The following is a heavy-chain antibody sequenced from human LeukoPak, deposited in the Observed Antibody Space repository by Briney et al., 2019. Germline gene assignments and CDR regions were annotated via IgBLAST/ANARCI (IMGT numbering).Heavy chain of an antibody. J-gene: IGHJ6*04. V-gene: IGHV1-3*01. Sequence: ASVTVSCKASGYTFTSYAMHWVREAPGQRIEWMGWINAGNGNTKYSQKFQGRVTITRDTSASTAYMELSSLRSEDTAVYYCAIGGPGPSDPSGNYYYYYGMDVWGKGTTVTVSS. D-gene: IGHD6-25*01. CDR2: INAGNGNT. CDR3: AIGGPGPSDPSGNYYYYYGMDV. CDR1: GYTFTSYA.